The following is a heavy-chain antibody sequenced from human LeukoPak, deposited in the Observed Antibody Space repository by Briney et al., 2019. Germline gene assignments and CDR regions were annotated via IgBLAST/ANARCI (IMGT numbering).Heavy chain of an antibody. CDR3: ARGYTSTYYGSGSYLVSADDAFDI. CDR2: IIPIFGTA. V-gene: IGHV1-69*05. CDR1: GGTFSSYA. D-gene: IGHD3-10*01. J-gene: IGHJ3*02. Sequence: SVKVSCKASGGTFSSYAISWVRQAPGQGLEWMGGIIPIFGTANYAQKFQGRVTITTDESTSTAYMELSSLRSEDTAVYYCARGYTSTYYGSGSYLVSADDAFDIWGQGTMVTVSS.